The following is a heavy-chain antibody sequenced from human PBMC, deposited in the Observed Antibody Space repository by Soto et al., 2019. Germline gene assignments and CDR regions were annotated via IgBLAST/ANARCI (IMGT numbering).Heavy chain of an antibody. CDR3: ARRIVATETFDY. V-gene: IGHV4-61*08. Sequence: PSETLSLTCTVCGGSISSGGYYWSWIRQHPGKGLEWIGYIYYAGSTKYNPSLNSRVTISVDTSKNQFSLTVTSVTAADTAVYCCARRIVATETFDYWGQGTLVTVSS. CDR2: IYYAGST. CDR1: GGSISSGGYY. D-gene: IGHD5-12*01. J-gene: IGHJ4*02.